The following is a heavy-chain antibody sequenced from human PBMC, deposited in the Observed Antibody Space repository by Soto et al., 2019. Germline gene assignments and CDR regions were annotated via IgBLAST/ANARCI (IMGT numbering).Heavy chain of an antibody. Sequence: SVKVSCKASGGTFSSYAISWVRQAPGQGLEWMGGIIPIFGTANYAQKFQGRVTITADESTSTAYMELSSLRSEDTAVYYCARETTGYSSSWDDAFDIWGQGTMVTVSS. V-gene: IGHV1-69*13. CDR1: GGTFSSYA. D-gene: IGHD6-13*01. J-gene: IGHJ3*02. CDR2: IIPIFGTA. CDR3: ARETTGYSSSWDDAFDI.